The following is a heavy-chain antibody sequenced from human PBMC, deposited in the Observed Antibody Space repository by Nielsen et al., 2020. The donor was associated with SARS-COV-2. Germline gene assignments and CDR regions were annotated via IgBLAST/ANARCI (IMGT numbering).Heavy chain of an antibody. Sequence: SETLSLTCAVSGGSISSSNWWSWVRQPPGKGLEWIGEIYHSGSTNYNPSLKSRVTISVDKSKNQFSLKLSSVTAADTAVYYRAASGPFGVATISAFDYWGQGTLVTVSS. CDR3: AASGPFGVATISAFDY. CDR1: GGSISSSNW. V-gene: IGHV4-4*02. CDR2: IYHSGST. D-gene: IGHD5-12*01. J-gene: IGHJ4*02.